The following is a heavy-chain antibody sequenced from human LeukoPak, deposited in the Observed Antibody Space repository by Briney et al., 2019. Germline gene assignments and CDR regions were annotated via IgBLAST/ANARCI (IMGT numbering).Heavy chain of an antibody. Sequence: GGSLRLSCAASGFTFSSYAMHWVRQAPGKGLEWVAVISYDGSNKYYADSVKGRFTISRDNSKNTLYLQMNSLRAEDTAVYYCASWIQLPYYFDYWGQGTLVTVSS. CDR2: ISYDGSNK. J-gene: IGHJ4*02. V-gene: IGHV3-30*04. CDR1: GFTFSSYA. CDR3: ASWIQLPYYFDY. D-gene: IGHD5-18*01.